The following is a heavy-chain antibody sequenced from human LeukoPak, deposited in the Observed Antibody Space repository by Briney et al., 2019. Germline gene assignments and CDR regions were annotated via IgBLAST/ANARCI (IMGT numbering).Heavy chain of an antibody. CDR3: AKGRDIVVVVAADRIYFDY. CDR2: ISGSGGST. J-gene: IGHJ4*02. D-gene: IGHD2-15*01. V-gene: IGHV3-23*01. CDR1: GFTFDDYA. Sequence: GGSLRLSCAASGFTFDDYAMHWVRQAPGKGLEWVSAISGSGGSTYYADSVKGRFTISRDSSKNTLYLQMNSLRAEDTAVYYCAKGRDIVVVVAADRIYFDYWGQGTLDTVSS.